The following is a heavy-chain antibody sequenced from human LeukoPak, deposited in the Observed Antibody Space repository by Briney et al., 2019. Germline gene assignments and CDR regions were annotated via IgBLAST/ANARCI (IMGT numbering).Heavy chain of an antibody. CDR2: ISSSNL. CDR3: ANSSSSRGVVNWFDP. CDR1: GVTFCSST. Sequence: PGGSLRLSCAASGVTFCSSTINWVRQAPGEGLEWVSSISSSNLYYADSVKGRFSISRENARNSVYLQMNSLRAEDTAVYYCANSSSSRGVVNWFDPWGQGTLVSVSS. J-gene: IGHJ5*02. D-gene: IGHD6-6*01. V-gene: IGHV3-21*01.